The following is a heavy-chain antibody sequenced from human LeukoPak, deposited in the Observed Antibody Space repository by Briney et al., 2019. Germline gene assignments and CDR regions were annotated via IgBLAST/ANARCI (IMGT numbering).Heavy chain of an antibody. V-gene: IGHV3-23*01. CDR1: GFTFSTFA. CDR2: IFPSGGEI. D-gene: IGHD2-8*02. J-gene: IGHJ4*02. CDR3: ATYRQVLLPFES. Sequence: GGSLRLSCAASGFTFSTFAMSWVRQPPGKGLEWVSSIFPSGGEIHYADSVRGRFTISRDNSKSTLSLQMNSLRAGDTAIYYCATYRQVLLPFESWGQGTLVTVSS.